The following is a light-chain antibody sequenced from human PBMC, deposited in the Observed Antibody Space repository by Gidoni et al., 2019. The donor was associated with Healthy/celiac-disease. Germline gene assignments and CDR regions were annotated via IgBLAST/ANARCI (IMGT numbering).Light chain of an antibody. CDR1: QSVSSSY. CDR3: QQYGSSPPLT. V-gene: IGKV3-20*01. Sequence: DIVLTQSPGTLSLSPGERATLSCRASQSVSSSYLAWYQQKPGQAPRLLIYGASSRATGIPDRFSGGGAGTDFTLTISRLEPEDFAVYYCQQYGSSPPLTFGGGTKVEIK. CDR2: GAS. J-gene: IGKJ4*01.